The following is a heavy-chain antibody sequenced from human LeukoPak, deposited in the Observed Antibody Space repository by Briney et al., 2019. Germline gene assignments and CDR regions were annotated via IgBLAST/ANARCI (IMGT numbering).Heavy chain of an antibody. CDR3: AKAGRIVVVVAATH. Sequence: PGGSLRLSCAASGFTFSNAWMSWVRQAPGKGLEWVSAISGSGGSTYYADSVKGRFTISRDNSKNTLYLQMNSLRAEDTAVYYCAKAGRIVVVVAATHWGQGTLVTVSS. J-gene: IGHJ4*02. CDR1: GFTFSNAW. CDR2: ISGSGGST. V-gene: IGHV3-23*01. D-gene: IGHD2-15*01.